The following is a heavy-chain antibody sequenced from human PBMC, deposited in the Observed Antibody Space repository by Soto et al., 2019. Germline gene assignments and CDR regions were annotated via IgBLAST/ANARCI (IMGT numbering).Heavy chain of an antibody. CDR3: VESPPGAALDH. CDR2: INSDGSST. J-gene: IGHJ4*02. D-gene: IGHD1-26*01. Sequence: GGSLRLSCAASGFTFRSYWMQWVRQAPGKGLVWVSWINSDGSSTSYADSVKGRFTISRDNSKNTLYLQLSSLRIEDTAVYFCVESPPGAALDHWGQGTLVTVSS. V-gene: IGHV3-74*01. CDR1: GFTFRSYW.